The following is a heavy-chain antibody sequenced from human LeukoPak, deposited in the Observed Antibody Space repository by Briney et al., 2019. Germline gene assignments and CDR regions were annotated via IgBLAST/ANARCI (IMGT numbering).Heavy chain of an antibody. V-gene: IGHV4-59*01. CDR2: IYYSGST. J-gene: IGHJ3*01. Sequence: SETLPLTCTVSGGSISSFYWNWLRQPPGKGLEWIGYIYYSGSTDYNPSLKSRVTMSVDRSKNRFSLKLSSVTAADTAVYYCARDLAHAFDLWGQGIMVTVSS. CDR3: ARDLAHAFDL. D-gene: IGHD3-3*02. CDR1: GGSISSFY.